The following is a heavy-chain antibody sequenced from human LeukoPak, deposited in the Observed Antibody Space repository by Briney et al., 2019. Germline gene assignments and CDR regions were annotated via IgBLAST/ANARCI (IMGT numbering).Heavy chain of an antibody. CDR2: IIPILGIA. CDR1: GGTFSSYA. D-gene: IGHD2-15*01. Sequence: ASVKVSCKASGGTFSSYAISWVRQAPGQGLEWMGRIIPILGIANYAQKFQGRVTITADKSTSTAYMELSSLRSEDTAVYYCARERGRIVVVVAATIDAFDIWGQGTMVTVSS. J-gene: IGHJ3*02. V-gene: IGHV1-69*04. CDR3: ARERGRIVVVVAATIDAFDI.